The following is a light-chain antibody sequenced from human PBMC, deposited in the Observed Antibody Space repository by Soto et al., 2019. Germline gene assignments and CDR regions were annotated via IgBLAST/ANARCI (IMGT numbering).Light chain of an antibody. V-gene: IGKV3-11*01. CDR2: DPS. CDR1: QSVSSY. J-gene: IGKJ5*01. CDR3: QQRSNWPPIA. Sequence: EIVLTQSPAPLPLSPGERATLSCRASQSVSSYLAWYQQKPGQAPRLLLYDPSNRATGSPARFSGSGSGTDFTLAISSLEPEVCVVYYGQQRSNWPPIALGQGKRLE.